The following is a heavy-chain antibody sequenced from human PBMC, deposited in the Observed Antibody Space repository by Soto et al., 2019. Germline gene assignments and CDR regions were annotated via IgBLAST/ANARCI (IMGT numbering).Heavy chain of an antibody. J-gene: IGHJ4*01. V-gene: IGHV3-9*01. CDR1: GFTFDDYA. CDR3: VKDSYADFHRVLSTAEYFFDY. D-gene: IGHD2-15*01. CDR2: ITWNSGNT. Sequence: EVQLVESGGGLVRPGRSLRLSCTASGFTFDDYAMHWVRQAPGRGLEWVSGITWNSGNTAYADSVKGRFTIARDDDNNSLYLQMNSLRPEDTALYYCVKDSYADFHRVLSTAEYFFDYWGHGTLVTVSS.